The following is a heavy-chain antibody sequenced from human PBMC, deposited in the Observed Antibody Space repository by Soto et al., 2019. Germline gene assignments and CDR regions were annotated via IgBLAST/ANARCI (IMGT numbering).Heavy chain of an antibody. CDR3: ARVVDFWTYFDY. Sequence: QVQLQESGPGLVKPSQTLSLTCTVSGGSISSGGSYWTWFRQPPGKGLGWIGYIYYSGSTYYNPSLKSRVTISVDTSKNQFSLKLSSVTAADTAVYYCARVVDFWTYFDYWGQGTLVTVSS. CDR2: IYYSGST. V-gene: IGHV4-31*03. J-gene: IGHJ4*02. CDR1: GGSISSGGSY. D-gene: IGHD3-3*01.